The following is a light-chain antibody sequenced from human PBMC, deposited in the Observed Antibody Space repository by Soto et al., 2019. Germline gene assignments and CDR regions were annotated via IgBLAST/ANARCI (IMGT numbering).Light chain of an antibody. J-gene: IGLJ2*01. CDR1: GSNIGTHA. V-gene: IGLV1-44*01. CDR3: AAWDDSLRAVV. Sequence: QSVLTQSPSESATPGQRVTISCSGSGSNIGTHAVNWYQQVPGTAPTLLIFRNHQRPSGVPDRFSGSKSGTSASLAISGPQSEDEADYYCAAWDDSLRAVVFGGGTNSPS. CDR2: RNH.